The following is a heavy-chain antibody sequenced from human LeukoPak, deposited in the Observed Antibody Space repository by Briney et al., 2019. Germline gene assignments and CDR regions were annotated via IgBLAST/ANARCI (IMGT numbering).Heavy chain of an antibody. V-gene: IGHV4-34*01. CDR3: ARGQNDILTVYYHGY. Sequence: SETLSLTCAVYGGSFSGYYWSWIRQPPGKGLEWIGEINHSGSTNYNPSLKSRVTISVDTSKNQFSLKLSSVTAADTAVYYCARGQNDILTVYYHGYWGQGTLVTVSS. D-gene: IGHD3-9*01. CDR2: INHSGST. CDR1: GGSFSGYY. J-gene: IGHJ4*02.